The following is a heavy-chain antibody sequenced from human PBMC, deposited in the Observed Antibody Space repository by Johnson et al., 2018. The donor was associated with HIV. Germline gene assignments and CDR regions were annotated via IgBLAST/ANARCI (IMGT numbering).Heavy chain of an antibody. J-gene: IGHJ3*01. V-gene: IGHV3-30*04. D-gene: IGHD3-10*01. Sequence: QVQLVESGGGVVQPGRSLRLSCAASGFTFSSYAMHWVRQAPGKGLEWVAVISYDGSHKYYADSVKGRFTISRDNDKNTLYLQMHSPSPEDTGVYHCARDRHGSGRPNAFDLWGRGTKVTV. CDR2: ISYDGSHK. CDR1: GFTFSSYA. CDR3: ARDRHGSGRPNAFDL.